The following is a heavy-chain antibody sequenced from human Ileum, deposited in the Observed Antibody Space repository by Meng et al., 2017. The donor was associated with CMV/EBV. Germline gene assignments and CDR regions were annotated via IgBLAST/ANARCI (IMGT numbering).Heavy chain of an antibody. CDR1: GASISSGDSY. J-gene: IGHJ5*02. V-gene: IGHV4-30-4*08. CDR2: IFFSGNT. Sequence: QVQLQAAGPGLVKPSQTLSLSFTVSGASISSGDSYWSWLRQPQGKGLEWIGYIFFSGNTYYNPSLNNRVIISIDTPRNQFSLKVDSVTAADTAVYYCARFRIAALGNLFDPWGHGTLVTVSS. D-gene: IGHD6-13*01. CDR3: ARFRIAALGNLFDP.